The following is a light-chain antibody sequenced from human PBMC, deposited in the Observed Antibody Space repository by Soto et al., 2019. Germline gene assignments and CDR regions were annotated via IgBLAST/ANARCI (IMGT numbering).Light chain of an antibody. V-gene: IGKV3-11*01. J-gene: IGKJ5*01. Sequence: EIVLTQSPATLSLSPGERATLSCRASQSVFSYLAWYQQKPGQAPRLLINDTSNRATGVPARFSGSGSGTDFTLTISSLEPEDFAVYYCQQRYGWPPITFGQGTRLDIK. CDR2: DTS. CDR1: QSVFSY. CDR3: QQRYGWPPIT.